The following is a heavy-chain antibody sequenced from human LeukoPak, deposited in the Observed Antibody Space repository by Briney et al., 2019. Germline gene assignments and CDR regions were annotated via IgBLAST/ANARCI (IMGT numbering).Heavy chain of an antibody. CDR1: GFTFSSYS. CDR3: ARDLGYEWELPAFDY. V-gene: IGHV3-48*04. Sequence: GGSLRLSCAASGFTFSSYSMNWVRQAPGKGLEWVSYISSSGSTIYYADSVKGRFTISRDNAKNSLYLQMNSLRAEDTAVYYCARDLGYEWELPAFDYWGQGTLVTVSS. J-gene: IGHJ4*02. CDR2: ISSSGSTI. D-gene: IGHD1-26*01.